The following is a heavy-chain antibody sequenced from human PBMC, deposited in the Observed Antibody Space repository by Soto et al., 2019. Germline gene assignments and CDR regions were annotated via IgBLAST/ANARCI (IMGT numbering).Heavy chain of an antibody. J-gene: IGHJ3*02. CDR3: TRAPSYGAFDI. D-gene: IGHD4-17*01. CDR2: INPSGGST. V-gene: IGHV1-46*03. CDR1: GDTFTSYY. Sequence: GASVKVSCKASGDTFTSYYIHWVRQAPGQGLEWMGIINPSGGSTTYAQKFQGRVTMTRDTSTSTVYMELSSLRSEDTAVYYCTRAPSYGAFDIWGQGTMVTVSS.